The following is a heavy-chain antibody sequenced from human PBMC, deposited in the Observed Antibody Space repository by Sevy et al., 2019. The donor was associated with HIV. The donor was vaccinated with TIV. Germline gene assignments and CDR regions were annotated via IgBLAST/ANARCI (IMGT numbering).Heavy chain of an antibody. CDR3: ALERLSSNVAEYFQN. CDR2: ISYDGSNK. CDR1: GFTFTSFS. D-gene: IGHD1-1*01. J-gene: IGHJ1*01. V-gene: IGHV3-30-3*01. Sequence: GGYLRLSCAASGFTFTSFSMHCVRQAPGKGLEWVATISYDGSNKYYADSVKGRLTISRDNSKNYLYLQMKSLRAEDTAVYCCALERLSSNVAEYFQNWGQGTLVTVSS.